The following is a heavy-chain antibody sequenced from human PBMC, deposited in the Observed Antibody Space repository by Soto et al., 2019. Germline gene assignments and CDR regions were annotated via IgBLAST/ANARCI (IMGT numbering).Heavy chain of an antibody. D-gene: IGHD4-17*01. CDR2: IYYSGST. CDR1: CGSISSSSYY. V-gene: IGHV4-39*01. Sequence: QLQLQESGPGLVKPSETLSLTCTVSCGSISSSSYYWGWIRQPPGKGLEWIGSIYYSGSTYYNPSLKSRVTISVDTSKNQFSLKLSSVTAADTAVYYCASEGLRTVTGPSLDYWGQGTLVTVSS. CDR3: ASEGLRTVTGPSLDY. J-gene: IGHJ4*02.